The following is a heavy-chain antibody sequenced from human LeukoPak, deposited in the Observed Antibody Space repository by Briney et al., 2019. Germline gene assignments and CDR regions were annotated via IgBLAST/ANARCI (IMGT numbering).Heavy chain of an antibody. CDR3: AREIVVVVAADDAFDI. Sequence: PGGSLRLSCAPSGFIVSSNYMSWVRQAPGKGPEWVSVIYSDGSTYYADSVKGRFTISRDHSKNTLYLQMNSLRAEDTAVYYCAREIVVVVAADDAFDIWGQGTMVTVSS. CDR1: GFIVSSNY. CDR2: IYSDGST. J-gene: IGHJ3*02. D-gene: IGHD2-15*01. V-gene: IGHV3-53*05.